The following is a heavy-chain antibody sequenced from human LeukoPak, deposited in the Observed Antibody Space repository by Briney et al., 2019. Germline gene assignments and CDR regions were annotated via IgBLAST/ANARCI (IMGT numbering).Heavy chain of an antibody. D-gene: IGHD6-13*01. CDR2: ISGSGGST. V-gene: IGHV3-23*01. J-gene: IGHJ6*02. CDR1: GFTFSSYA. CDR3: AKLAAAGPLARAYYYGMDV. Sequence: QPGGSLRLSCAASGFTFSSYAMSWVRQAPGKGLEWVSAISGSGGSTYYADSVKGRFTISRDNSKNTLYLQMNSLRAEDTAVYYCAKLAAAGPLARAYYYGMDVWGQGTTVTVSS.